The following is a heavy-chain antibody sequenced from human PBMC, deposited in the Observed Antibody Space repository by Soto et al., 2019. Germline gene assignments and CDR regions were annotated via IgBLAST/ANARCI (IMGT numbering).Heavy chain of an antibody. Sequence: QITLKESGPTLVKPTQTLTLTCTFSGFSLSSSGLGVGWIRQPPGKALEWLALIYWDDHRRYSPSLKSRLTSXXHXPXXHVDLTMTNMDPVDTATYYCAHRRDDYGGNSGVDYWGQGTLVTVSS. J-gene: IGHJ4*02. CDR1: GFSLSSSGLG. CDR3: AHRRDDYGGNSGVDY. D-gene: IGHD4-17*01. V-gene: IGHV2-5*02. CDR2: IYWDDHR.